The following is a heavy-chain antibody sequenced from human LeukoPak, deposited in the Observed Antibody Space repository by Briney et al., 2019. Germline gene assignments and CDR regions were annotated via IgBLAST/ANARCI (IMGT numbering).Heavy chain of an antibody. CDR3: ARALPSPLYSGSYADAFDI. D-gene: IGHD1-26*01. Sequence: PGGSLRLSCAASGFTFSSYSMNWVRQAPGKGLEWVSSISSSSSYIYYADSVKGRFTISRDNPKNSLYLQMNSLRAEDTAVYYCARALPSPLYSGSYADAFDIWGQGTMVTVSS. V-gene: IGHV3-21*01. CDR1: GFTFSSYS. CDR2: ISSSSSYI. J-gene: IGHJ3*02.